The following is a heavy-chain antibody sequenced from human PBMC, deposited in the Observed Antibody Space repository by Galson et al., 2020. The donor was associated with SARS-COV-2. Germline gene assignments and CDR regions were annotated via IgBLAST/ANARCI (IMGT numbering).Heavy chain of an antibody. J-gene: IGHJ5*02. Sequence: GESLKISCAASGFTFSSYDMHWVRQATGKGLEWVSAIGTAGDTYYPGSVKGRFTIPRENAKNSLYLQMNSLRAGDTAVYYCARGQFSRITIFGVVPPTNWFDPWGQGTLVTVSS. V-gene: IGHV3-13*01. CDR1: GFTFSSYD. D-gene: IGHD3-3*01. CDR2: IGTAGDT. CDR3: ARGQFSRITIFGVVPPTNWFDP.